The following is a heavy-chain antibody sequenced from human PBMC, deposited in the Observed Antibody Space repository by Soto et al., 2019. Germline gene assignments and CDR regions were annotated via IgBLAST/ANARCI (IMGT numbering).Heavy chain of an antibody. J-gene: IGHJ4*02. CDR2: INPNSGGT. CDR1: EYTFTGYY. V-gene: IGHV1-2*04. CDR3: ARAAALYYFDY. D-gene: IGHD6-13*01. Sequence: ASVKVSCKASEYTFTGYYMHWVRQAPGQGLEWMGWINPNSGGTNYAQKFQGWVTMTRDTSISTAYMELSRLRSDDTAVYYCARAAALYYFDYWGQGTLVTVSS.